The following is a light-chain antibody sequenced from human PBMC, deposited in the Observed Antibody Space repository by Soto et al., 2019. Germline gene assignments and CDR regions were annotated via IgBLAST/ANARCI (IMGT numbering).Light chain of an antibody. CDR3: QHACSAALT. Sequence: VKNIVTVTCRASQDINKWLAWYQQKPGTAPKLLIYSASSLYTGVPSRFSCSGPGTDFTLSIRCRQTAYVATAYSQHACSAALTFSGVTKVAIK. CDR2: SAS. J-gene: IGKJ4*01. CDR1: QDINKW. V-gene: IGKV1D-12*01.